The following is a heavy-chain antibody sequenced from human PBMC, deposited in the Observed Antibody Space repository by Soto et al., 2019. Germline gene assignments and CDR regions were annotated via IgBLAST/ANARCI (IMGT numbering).Heavy chain of an antibody. J-gene: IGHJ6*02. CDR3: ARFPAAAGDYYYGMDV. V-gene: IGHV1-46*01. CDR2: INPSSGST. CDR1: GYTFTNYY. Sequence: ASVKVSCKASGYTFTNYYIHWVRQAPGQGLQWMGLINPSSGSTTYPQKFRGRVTMTRDTSTSTVYMELSSLTSDDMAVYYCARFPAAAGDYYYGMDVWGQGTTVTVSS. D-gene: IGHD6-13*01.